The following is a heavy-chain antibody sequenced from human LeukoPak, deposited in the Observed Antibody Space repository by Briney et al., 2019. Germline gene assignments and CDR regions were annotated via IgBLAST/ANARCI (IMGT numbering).Heavy chain of an antibody. J-gene: IGHJ4*02. Sequence: ASVKVSCKASGYTFTGYYMHWVRQAPGQGLEWMGWINPNSGGTNYAQKFQGRVTMTRDTSISTAYMELSRLRSDDTAVYYCARDPGWSSVAFDYWGQGTLVTVSS. CDR1: GYTFTGYY. D-gene: IGHD5-12*01. V-gene: IGHV1-2*02. CDR2: INPNSGGT. CDR3: ARDPGWSSVAFDY.